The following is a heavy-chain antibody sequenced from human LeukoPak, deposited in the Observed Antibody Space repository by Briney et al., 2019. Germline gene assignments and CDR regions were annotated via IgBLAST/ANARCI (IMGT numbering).Heavy chain of an antibody. V-gene: IGHV3-7*05. D-gene: IGHD6-13*01. CDR2: IKQDGSEK. CDR1: GFTFSSYA. J-gene: IGHJ1*01. CDR3: SLEGSSWYRYFQH. Sequence: GGSLRLSCAASGFTFSSYAMSWGRQAPGKGLEWVANIKQDGSEKYYVDSVKGRFTISRDNAKNSLYLQMNSLRAEDTAVYYSSLEGSSWYRYFQHWGQGTLVTVSS.